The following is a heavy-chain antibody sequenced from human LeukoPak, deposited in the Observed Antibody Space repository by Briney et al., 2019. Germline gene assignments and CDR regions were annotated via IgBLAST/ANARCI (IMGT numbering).Heavy chain of an antibody. J-gene: IGHJ5*02. CDR3: ARGRMLRVPAAKNWFDP. V-gene: IGHV1-8*03. CDR1: GYTFTSYD. CDR2: MNPNSGNT. D-gene: IGHD3-10*01. Sequence: VSVKVSCKASGYTFTSYDINWVRQATGQGLEWMGWMNPNSGNTGYAQKFQGRVTITRNTSISTAYMELSSLRSEDTAVYYCARGRMLRVPAAKNWFDPWGQGTLVTVSS.